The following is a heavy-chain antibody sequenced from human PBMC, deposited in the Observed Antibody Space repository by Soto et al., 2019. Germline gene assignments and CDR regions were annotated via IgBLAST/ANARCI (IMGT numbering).Heavy chain of an antibody. Sequence: RRLSCAASGFTFGHYAMYWVRQAPGNGLEWVSGLTWNSGTIGYADSVKGRFTISRDNAKNSLYLQMNSLSVEDTALYYCAKDIGIFGVVPRRALDIWGQGTLVTVSS. CDR1: GFTFGHYA. V-gene: IGHV3-9*01. D-gene: IGHD3-3*01. CDR3: AKDIGIFGVVPRRALDI. CDR2: LTWNSGTI. J-gene: IGHJ3*02.